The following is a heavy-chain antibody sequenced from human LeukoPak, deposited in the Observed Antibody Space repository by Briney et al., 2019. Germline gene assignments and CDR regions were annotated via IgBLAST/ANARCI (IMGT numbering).Heavy chain of an antibody. CDR1: GFTFSSYW. Sequence: PGGSLRLSCAASGFTFSSYWMSWVRQAPGKGLEWVANIKQDGSEKYYVDSVKGRFTISRDNAKSSLDLQMNSLRAEDTAVYFCARSSKRDCSGGSCYYYYGMDVWGQGTTVTVSS. CDR3: ARSSKRDCSGGSCYYYYGMDV. V-gene: IGHV3-7*03. CDR2: IKQDGSEK. J-gene: IGHJ6*02. D-gene: IGHD2-15*01.